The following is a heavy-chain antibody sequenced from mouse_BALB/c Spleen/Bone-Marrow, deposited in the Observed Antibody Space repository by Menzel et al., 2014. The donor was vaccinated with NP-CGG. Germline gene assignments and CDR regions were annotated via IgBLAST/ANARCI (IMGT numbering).Heavy chain of an antibody. CDR3: AREVDYAMDY. CDR1: GFNIKDTY. Sequence: VQLQQPGAELVKPGASVKLSCTVSGFNIKDTYMHWVKQRPEQGLEWIGRIDPANGNTKYDPKFQGKATITADTSSNTAYLQLSSLTSEDTAVYYCAREVDYAMDYWGQGTSVTISS. D-gene: IGHD1-1*01. V-gene: IGHV14-3*02. CDR2: IDPANGNT. J-gene: IGHJ4*01.